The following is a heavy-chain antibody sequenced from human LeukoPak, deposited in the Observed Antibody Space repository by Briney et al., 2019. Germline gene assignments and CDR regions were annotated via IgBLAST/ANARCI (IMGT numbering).Heavy chain of an antibody. V-gene: IGHV4-34*01. CDR3: ARVEYSSSYNWFDP. J-gene: IGHJ5*02. CDR2: INHSGST. Sequence: SETLSLTCAVYGGSFSGYYWSWIRQPPGKGLEWIGEINHSGSTNYNPSLKSRVTISVDTSKNQFSLKLSSVTAADTAVYYCARVEYSSSYNWFDPWGQGTLVTVSS. CDR1: GGSFSGYY. D-gene: IGHD6-6*01.